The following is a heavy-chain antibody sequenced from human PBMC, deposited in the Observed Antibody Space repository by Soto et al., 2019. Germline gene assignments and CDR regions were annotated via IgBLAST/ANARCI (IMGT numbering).Heavy chain of an antibody. D-gene: IGHD6-13*01. CDR1: GFTLSSYT. CDR2: ITASSDTI. Sequence: EVQLVESGGGLVQPGGALRLSCAASGFTLSSYTMNWVRQAPGKGLEWVSYITASSDTIYYADSVKGRFTISRDNAKNSLYLQMDSLRDEDTAVYYCARDHGGSTWFVGIYYYFGVDVWGQGTTVTVSS. V-gene: IGHV3-48*02. CDR3: ARDHGGSTWFVGIYYYFGVDV. J-gene: IGHJ6*02.